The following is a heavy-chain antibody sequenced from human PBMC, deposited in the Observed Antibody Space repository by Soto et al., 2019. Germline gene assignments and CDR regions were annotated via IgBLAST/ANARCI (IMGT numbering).Heavy chain of an antibody. J-gene: IGHJ4*02. Sequence: ASVKVSCKASGGTFSSYAISWVRQAPGQGLEWMGGIIPIFGTANYAQKFQGRVTITADESTSTAYMELSSLRSEDTAVYYCASPGSSKGPLLLDYWGQGTLVTVSS. CDR2: IIPIFGTA. CDR3: ASPGSSKGPLLLDY. V-gene: IGHV1-69*13. D-gene: IGHD2-15*01. CDR1: GGTFSSYA.